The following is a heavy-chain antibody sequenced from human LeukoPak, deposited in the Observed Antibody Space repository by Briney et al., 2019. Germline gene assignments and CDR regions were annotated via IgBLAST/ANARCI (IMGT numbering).Heavy chain of an antibody. Sequence: GGSLRLSCEASGFTFSNYAMSWVRQAPGKGLEWVSFIYSGTIHYSDSVKGRFTISRDNSKNTLYLQMNSLRAEDTAVYYCARRAGAYSHPYDYWGQGTLVTVSS. V-gene: IGHV3-23*05. J-gene: IGHJ4*02. CDR2: IYSGTI. CDR3: ARRAGAYSHPYDY. D-gene: IGHD4/OR15-4a*01. CDR1: GFTFSNYA.